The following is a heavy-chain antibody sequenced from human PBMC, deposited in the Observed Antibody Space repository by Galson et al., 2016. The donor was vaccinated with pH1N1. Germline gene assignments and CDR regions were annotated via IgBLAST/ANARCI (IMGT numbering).Heavy chain of an antibody. CDR2: IIPLFGTT. Sequence: SVKVSCKASGGTFSDSPISWVRQAPGQGLEWMGGIIPLFGTTNYAQKFRGRVTITADESTSTAYMELSSLRYEDTAVYYYARDLGVVPAATSWFDPWGQGTLVSVSS. D-gene: IGHD2-2*01. J-gene: IGHJ5*02. V-gene: IGHV1-69*13. CDR3: ARDLGVVPAATSWFDP. CDR1: GGTFSDSP.